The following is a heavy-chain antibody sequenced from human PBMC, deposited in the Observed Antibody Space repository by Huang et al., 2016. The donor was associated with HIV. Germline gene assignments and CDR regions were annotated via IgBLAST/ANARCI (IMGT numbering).Heavy chain of an antibody. J-gene: IGHJ2*01. CDR2: LYYTGKS. V-gene: IGHV4-39*01. CDR3: ARNHDFWRGRMFAISYFDV. CDR1: GGSINTGRYY. Sequence: QMRFQESGPGLVKPSGTLSLTCNVSGGSINTGRYYWGWIRQPPGKGLAWVVSLYYTGKSHEDPSLKGRLTMSADTSKNQFSLNLSSVTAADTAIYYCARNHDFWRGRMFAISYFDVWGRGTLVTVAS. D-gene: IGHD3-3*01.